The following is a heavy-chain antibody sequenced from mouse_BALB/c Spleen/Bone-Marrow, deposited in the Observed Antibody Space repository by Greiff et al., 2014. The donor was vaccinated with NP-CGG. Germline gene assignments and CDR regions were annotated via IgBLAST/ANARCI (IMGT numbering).Heavy chain of an antibody. CDR3: ARDDYGV. V-gene: IGHV3-2*02. CDR2: ISYSGST. CDR1: GYSITSDYA. J-gene: IGHJ1*01. D-gene: IGHD2-4*01. Sequence: VQLQQSGPGLVKPSQSLSLTCTVTGYSITSDYAWNWIRQFPGNNLEWMGYISYSGSTSYNPSLKSRISITRDTSKNRFFLQLNSVTTEDTATYYCARDDYGVWGAGTTVTVSS.